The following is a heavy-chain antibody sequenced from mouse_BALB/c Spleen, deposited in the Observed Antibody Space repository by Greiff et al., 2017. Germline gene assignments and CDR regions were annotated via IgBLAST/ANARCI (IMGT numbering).Heavy chain of an antibody. CDR3: TLPMITTYWYFDV. Sequence: EVKLQESGGGLVQPGGSMKLSCVASGFTFSSYWMSWVRQSPEKGLEWVAEIRLKSDNYATHYAESVKGKFTISRDDSKSRLYLQMNSLRAEDTGIYYCTLPMITTYWYFDVWGAGTTVTVSS. D-gene: IGHD2-4*01. J-gene: IGHJ1*01. V-gene: IGHV6-6*02. CDR1: GFTFSSYW. CDR2: IRLKSDNYAT.